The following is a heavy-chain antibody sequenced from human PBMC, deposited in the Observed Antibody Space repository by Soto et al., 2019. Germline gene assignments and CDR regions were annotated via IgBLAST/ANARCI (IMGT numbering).Heavy chain of an antibody. J-gene: IGHJ4*02. V-gene: IGHV1-69*02. D-gene: IGHD3-10*01. CDR1: GDTFNVYT. Sequence: QVQLVQSGAEVKKPGSSVKVSCKASGDTFNVYTINLLRQAPVLGLEWMGMFNPILSFSNSALKFQGRVTLTADKSASTAFMVLSSLRSEDTAIYSCATRFGSGSRAFDYWGQGALVTVSS. CDR2: FNPILSFS. CDR3: ATRFGSGSRAFDY.